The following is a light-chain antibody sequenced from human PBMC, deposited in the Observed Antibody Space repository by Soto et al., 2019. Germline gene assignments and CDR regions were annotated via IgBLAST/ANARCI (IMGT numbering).Light chain of an antibody. CDR1: QSISNW. CDR3: QQYNSSWT. V-gene: IGKV1-5*03. Sequence: DIQMTQSPSTLSASVGDRVTITCRASQSISNWLAWYQQKPGKAPTLLIYKASNLESGVPSRFSGSGSGTEFTLTISGLQPDDFATYYCQQYNSSWTFGQGTKVEI. CDR2: KAS. J-gene: IGKJ1*01.